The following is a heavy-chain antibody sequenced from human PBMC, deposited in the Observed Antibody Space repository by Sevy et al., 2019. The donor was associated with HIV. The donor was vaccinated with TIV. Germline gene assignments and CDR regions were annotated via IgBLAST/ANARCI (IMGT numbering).Heavy chain of an antibody. V-gene: IGHV4-4*07. D-gene: IGHD6-19*01. J-gene: IGHJ5*02. CDR3: ARGFQPADSSGWFYFDP. CDR1: GGSISSYY. CDR2: IYGSGNT. Sequence: SETLSLTCTVSGGSISSYYWSWIRQPADKGLEWIGRIYGSGNTNYNPSLMSRVTMSIDTSRRQFSLNLNSVTAADTAVYFCARGFQPADSSGWFYFDPWGQGILVTVSS.